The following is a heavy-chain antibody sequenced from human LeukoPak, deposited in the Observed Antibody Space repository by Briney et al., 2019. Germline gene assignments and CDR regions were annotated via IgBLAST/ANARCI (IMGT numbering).Heavy chain of an antibody. V-gene: IGHV3-21*01. CDR2: ISSSSSYI. Sequence: GGSLRLPCAASGFTFSSYSMNWVRQAPGKGLEWVSSISSSSSYIYYADSVKGRFTISRDNAKNSLYLQMNSLRAEDTAVYYCARGGSIVAQLEDYWGQGTLVTVSS. D-gene: IGHD2-15*01. CDR1: GFTFSSYS. J-gene: IGHJ4*02. CDR3: ARGGSIVAQLEDY.